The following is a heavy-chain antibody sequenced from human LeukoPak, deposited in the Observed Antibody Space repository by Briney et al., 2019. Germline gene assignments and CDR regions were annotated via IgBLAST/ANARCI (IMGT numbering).Heavy chain of an antibody. J-gene: IGHJ4*02. V-gene: IGHV4-34*01. CDR2: INHSGSI. CDR3: ARLPYCGGGSCYFDY. D-gene: IGHD2-15*01. CDR1: GGSFSGYY. Sequence: PSETLSLTCAVYGGSFSGYYWTWIRQPPGKGLEWIGEINHSGSINYNPSLRSRATLSVDTSKHQFSLKLSSVTAADTAVYYCARLPYCGGGSCYFDYWGQGTQVTVSS.